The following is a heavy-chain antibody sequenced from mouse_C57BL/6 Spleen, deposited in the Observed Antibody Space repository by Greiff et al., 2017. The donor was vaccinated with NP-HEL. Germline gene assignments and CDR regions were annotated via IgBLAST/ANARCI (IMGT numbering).Heavy chain of an antibody. CDR3: TRDTTVVAGDFDY. J-gene: IGHJ2*01. V-gene: IGHV1-15*01. CDR1: GYTFTDYE. CDR2: IDPETGGT. Sequence: VQLQQSGAELVRPGASVTLSCKASGYTFTDYEMHWVKQTPVHGLEWIGAIDPETGGTAYNQKFKGKAILTADKSSSTAYMELRSLTSEDSAVYYCTRDTTVVAGDFDYGGQGTTLTVSS. D-gene: IGHD1-1*01.